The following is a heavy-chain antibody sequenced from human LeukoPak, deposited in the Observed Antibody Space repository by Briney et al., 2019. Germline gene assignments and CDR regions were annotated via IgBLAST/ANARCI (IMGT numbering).Heavy chain of an antibody. J-gene: IGHJ5*02. V-gene: IGHV4-39*01. D-gene: IGHD1-1*01. CDR1: GGSISSSSHS. CDR2: IYYTGRT. CDR3: AQSLGSGNWIGNWFDP. Sequence: PSQTLSLTCTVSGGSISSSSHSWGWIRQPPGKGLEWTGTIYYTGRTYYNPSLESRLTISVNTSKNQFSLKLTSVTAADTAIYYCAQSLGSGNWIGNWFDPWGQGTLVTVSS.